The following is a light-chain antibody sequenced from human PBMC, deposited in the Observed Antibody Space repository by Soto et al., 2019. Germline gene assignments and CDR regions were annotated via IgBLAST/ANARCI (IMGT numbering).Light chain of an antibody. Sequence: QSVLTQPPSVSAAPGQKVTISCSGSSPNIGNNYVSWYQQLPGTGPKLLIYDSNGRPSGTPDRFSGFKSGTSATLGITGLQTGDEAVYYCATWDSVLSTVVFGGGTKVTVL. J-gene: IGLJ2*01. CDR2: DSN. CDR3: ATWDSVLSTVV. CDR1: SPNIGNNY. V-gene: IGLV1-51*01.